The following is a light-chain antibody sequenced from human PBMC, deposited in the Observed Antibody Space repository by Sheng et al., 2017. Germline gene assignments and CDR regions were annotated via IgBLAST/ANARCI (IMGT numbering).Light chain of an antibody. V-gene: IGLV3-21*02. CDR1: DIGEKS. CDR3: QVWDSTSDHEV. CDR2: DDS. J-gene: IGLJ3*02. Sequence: SYELTQPPSVSVAPGQTARIPCGGNDIGEKSVHWYQQKSGLAPVVVVYDDSERPSGIPERFSGSKSGNTATLTITRVDAGDEADYYCQVWDSTSDHEVFGGGTKVTVL.